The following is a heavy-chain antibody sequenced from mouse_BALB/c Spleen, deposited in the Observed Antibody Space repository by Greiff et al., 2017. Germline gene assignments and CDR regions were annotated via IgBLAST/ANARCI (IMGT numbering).Heavy chain of an antibody. CDR1: GFTFSSYT. J-gene: IGHJ4*01. CDR2: ISSGSSTI. V-gene: IGHV5-17*02. Sequence: EVQRVESGGGLVKPGGSLKLSCAASGFTFSSYTMSWVRQTPEKRLEWVAYISSGSSTIYYADTVKGRFTISRDNPKNTLFLQMTSLRSEDTAMYYCARGNYYGSSYAMDYWGQGTSVTVSS. D-gene: IGHD1-1*01. CDR3: ARGNYYGSSYAMDY.